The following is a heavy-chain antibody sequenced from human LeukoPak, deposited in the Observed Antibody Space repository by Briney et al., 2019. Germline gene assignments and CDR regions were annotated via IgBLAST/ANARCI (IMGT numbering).Heavy chain of an antibody. D-gene: IGHD1-26*01. CDR3: ARGLMWYSGSYPLGY. J-gene: IGHJ4*02. CDR2: INTDGSST. V-gene: IGHV3-74*01. CDR1: GFTFSSYW. Sequence: GGPLRLSCAASGFTFSSYWMHWVRQAPGKGLVWVSRINTDGSSTSYADSVKGRFTISRDNAKNTLYLQMNSLRAEDTAVYYCARGLMWYSGSYPLGYWGQGTLVTVSS.